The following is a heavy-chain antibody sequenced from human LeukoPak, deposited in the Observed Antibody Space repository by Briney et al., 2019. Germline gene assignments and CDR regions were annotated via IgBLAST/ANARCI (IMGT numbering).Heavy chain of an antibody. J-gene: IGHJ4*02. Sequence: GGSLRLSCAASGFTFSSSWMHWVRQAPEKGLVWVSRINSDGSSTSYADSVKGRFAISRDNSKNTLYLQMNSLRAEDTAVYYCAKELSGYSGYDPFDYWGQGTLVTVSS. V-gene: IGHV3-74*01. CDR1: GFTFSSSW. CDR2: INSDGSST. D-gene: IGHD5-12*01. CDR3: AKELSGYSGYDPFDY.